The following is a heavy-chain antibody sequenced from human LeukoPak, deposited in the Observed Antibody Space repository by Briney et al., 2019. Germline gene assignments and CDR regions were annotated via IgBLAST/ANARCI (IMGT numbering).Heavy chain of an antibody. D-gene: IGHD6-19*01. V-gene: IGHV3-48*03. J-gene: IGHJ4*02. CDR1: QFTFSNYE. Sequence: GGSLRLSCVAYQFTFSNYEMNWVRQAPGKGLEWVSYISFGGSSIHYADSAKGRFTISRDNAKNSLYLQMSSLRAEDTAVYYCARSKGGWRLFDYWGQGTLVTVSS. CDR2: ISFGGSSI. CDR3: ARSKGGWRLFDY.